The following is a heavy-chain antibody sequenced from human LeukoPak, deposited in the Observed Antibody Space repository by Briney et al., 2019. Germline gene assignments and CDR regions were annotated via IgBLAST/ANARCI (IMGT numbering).Heavy chain of an antibody. V-gene: IGHV3-7*04. CDR3: ARVPTGDGDAFDI. CDR2: IKQDGSEK. J-gene: IGHJ3*02. CDR1: GFTFSSYW. D-gene: IGHD7-27*01. Sequence: GGSLRLSCAASGFTFSSYWMSWVRQAPGKGLEWVANIKQDGSEKYYVDSVKGRFTISRDNAKNSLYLQMNSLRAEDTAVYYCARVPTGDGDAFDIWGQGTMVTVSS.